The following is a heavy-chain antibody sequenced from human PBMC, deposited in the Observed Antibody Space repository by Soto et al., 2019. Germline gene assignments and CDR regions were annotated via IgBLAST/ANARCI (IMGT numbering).Heavy chain of an antibody. CDR2: IIPIFGTA. CDR1: VPTLSSYA. CDR3: ASCRQDYYDSSGPDAFDI. J-gene: IGHJ3*02. D-gene: IGHD3-22*01. Sequence: SVKVSCKASVPTLSSYAISWLRHAPAQGLEWMGGIIPIFGTANYAQKFQGRVTITADESTSTAYMELSSLRSEDTAVYYCASCRQDYYDSSGPDAFDIWGQGTMVTVSS. V-gene: IGHV1-69*13.